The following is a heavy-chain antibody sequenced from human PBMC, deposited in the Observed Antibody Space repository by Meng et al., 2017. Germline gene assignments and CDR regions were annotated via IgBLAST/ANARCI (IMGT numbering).Heavy chain of an antibody. D-gene: IGHD5-24*01. CDR3: ARDQGSKATKFDY. Sequence: VQRVEVGAEVKKAGSAVKVSWKASGGTFSSYAISWVRQAPGQGLEWMGGIIPIFGTANYAQKFQGRVTITADESTSTAYMELSSLRSEDTAVYYCARDQGSKATKFDYWGQGTLVTVSS. J-gene: IGHJ4*02. V-gene: IGHV1-69*01. CDR1: GGTFSSYA. CDR2: IIPIFGTA.